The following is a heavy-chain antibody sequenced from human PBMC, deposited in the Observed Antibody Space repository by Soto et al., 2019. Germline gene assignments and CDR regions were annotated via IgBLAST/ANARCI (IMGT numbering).Heavy chain of an antibody. D-gene: IGHD6-25*01. CDR3: AKDRRPNYYYGMDV. J-gene: IGHJ6*02. Sequence: GGSLRLSCAASGFTLSTYTMSWFRQAPGRGLEWVAAILGGGTPYYADSVKGRVTVFRDNSRNSLYLQMNSLRADDTAVYYCAKDRRPNYYYGMDVWGPGTTVTVSS. CDR2: ILGGGTP. V-gene: IGHV3-23*01. CDR1: GFTLSTYT.